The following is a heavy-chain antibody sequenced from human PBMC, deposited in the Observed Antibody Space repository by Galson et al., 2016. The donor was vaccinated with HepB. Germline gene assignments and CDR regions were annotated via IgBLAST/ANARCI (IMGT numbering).Heavy chain of an antibody. CDR1: GLTLRRHA. Sequence: SLRLSCAASGLTLRRHAISWVRQAPGKGLEWVSAISADGGSIEYAQSVKGRFAISRDNSKNTVFLQMDSLRADDTALYHCAKMDTVLGNGMDVWGQGTTVTVSS. CDR3: AKMDTVLGNGMDV. J-gene: IGHJ6*01. V-gene: IGHV3-23*01. D-gene: IGHD2-2*03. CDR2: ISADGGSI.